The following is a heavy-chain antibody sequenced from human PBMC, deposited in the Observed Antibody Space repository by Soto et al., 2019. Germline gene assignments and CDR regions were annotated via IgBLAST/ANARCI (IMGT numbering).Heavy chain of an antibody. D-gene: IGHD3-9*01. J-gene: IGHJ3*02. V-gene: IGHV1-18*01. CDR2: ISAYNGNT. CDR1: GYTFTSYG. Sequence: QVQLVQSGAEVKKPGASVKVSCKASGYTFTSYGISWVRQAPGQGLEWMGWISAYNGNTNYAQKLQGRVTMTTDTSTSTAYMEXXXLXSDDTAVYXXXXXXXXXXDWPTVDDAFDIWGQGTMVTVSS. CDR3: XXXXXXXXDWPTVDDAFDI.